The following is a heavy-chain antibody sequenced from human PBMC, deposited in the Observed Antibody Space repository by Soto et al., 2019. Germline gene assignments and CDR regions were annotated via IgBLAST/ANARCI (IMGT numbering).Heavy chain of an antibody. J-gene: IGHJ6*02. D-gene: IGHD6-13*01. V-gene: IGHV6-1*01. CDR2: TYYRSKWYN. Sequence: SQTLSLTCAISGDTVSSITAAWNWIRQSPSTGIEWLARTYYRSKWYNDYAVSVKIRITINPDSSKDQFSLQLNSVTLEYTAFYYCARVPAAGYYYGMDVWGQGTTVTV. CDR3: ARVPAAGYYYGMDV. CDR1: GDTVSSITAA.